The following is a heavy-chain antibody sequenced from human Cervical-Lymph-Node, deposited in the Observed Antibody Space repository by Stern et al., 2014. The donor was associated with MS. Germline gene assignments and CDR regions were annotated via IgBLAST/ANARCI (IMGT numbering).Heavy chain of an antibody. J-gene: IGHJ4*02. CDR1: GFSLSTSGVG. CDR3: AHSMPVGGPADFDY. Sequence: ESGPPLVKPTQTLTLTCTFSGFSLSTSGVGVGWIRQPPGKALEWLALIYWDDDKRYNPSLQSSVTITKTTSQTPVVITMTIMDPVDTATYYCAHSMPVGGPADFDYWGQGTLVTVSS. V-gene: IGHV2-5*02. D-gene: IGHD6-19*01. CDR2: IYWDDDK.